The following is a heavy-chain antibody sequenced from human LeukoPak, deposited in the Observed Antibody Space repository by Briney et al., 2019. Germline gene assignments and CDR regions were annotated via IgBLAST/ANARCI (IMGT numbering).Heavy chain of an antibody. J-gene: IGHJ4*02. Sequence: GGSLRLSCAASGFTFTKAWMTWVRQAPGKGLEWVSAISGSGGSTYYADSVKGRFTISRDNSKNTLYLQMNSLRAEDTAVYYCASRRDHSSGYYSDYWGQGTLVTVSS. V-gene: IGHV3-23*01. CDR3: ASRRDHSSGYYSDY. CDR1: GFTFTKAW. CDR2: ISGSGGST. D-gene: IGHD3-22*01.